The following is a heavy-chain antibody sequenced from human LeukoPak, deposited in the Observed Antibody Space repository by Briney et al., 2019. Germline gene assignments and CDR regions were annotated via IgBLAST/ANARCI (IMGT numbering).Heavy chain of an antibody. V-gene: IGHV1-2*02. CDR2: INPNSGGA. CDR1: GNTFIGNY. D-gene: IGHD6-19*01. CDR3: VTRSYTSGWPT. Sequence: ASVKVSCKASGNTFIGNYIHWVRQARGQGLEWMEWINPNSGGANYAQRFQGRVTMTRDTSVTTAFLDLDRLTSDDTAVYYCVTRSYTSGWPTWGRGTLVTVSS. J-gene: IGHJ5*02.